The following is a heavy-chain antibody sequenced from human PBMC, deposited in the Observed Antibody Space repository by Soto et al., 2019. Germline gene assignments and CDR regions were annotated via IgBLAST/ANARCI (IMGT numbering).Heavy chain of an antibody. CDR1: GFTFSSYG. CDR2: ISYDGSNK. V-gene: IGHV3-30*18. CDR3: AKDRVAGVFDY. Sequence: QVQLVESGGGVVQPGRSLRLSCAASGFTFSSYGMHWVRQAPGKGLELVAVISYDGSNKYYADSVKGRFTISRDNSKNTLYLQMNSLIAEDTAVYYCAKDRVAGVFDYWGQGTLGTVSS. J-gene: IGHJ4*02. D-gene: IGHD6-19*01.